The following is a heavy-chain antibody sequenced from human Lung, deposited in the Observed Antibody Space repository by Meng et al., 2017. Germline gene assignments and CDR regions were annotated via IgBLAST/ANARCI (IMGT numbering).Heavy chain of an antibody. V-gene: IGHV1-18*01. D-gene: IGHD6-13*01. CDR1: GYIFTNYD. CDR3: ARYVPNGSFWYFDF. J-gene: IGHJ2*01. Sequence: QGTRVQAGSDAKQPGASMKVSCKASGYIFTNYDISWVRQAPGQGLEWMGWISVKNGEAKYPQNFQGRVTMTTDTTTSTAYMELRSLTSDDTAVYYCARYVPNGSFWYFDFWGRGTLVTVSS. CDR2: ISVKNGEA.